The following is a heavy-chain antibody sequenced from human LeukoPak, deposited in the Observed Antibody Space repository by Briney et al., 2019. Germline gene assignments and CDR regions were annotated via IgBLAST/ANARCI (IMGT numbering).Heavy chain of an antibody. CDR3: ARGSTMVGLTFDY. V-gene: IGHV4-30-4*08. J-gene: IGHJ4*02. D-gene: IGHD3-10*02. CDR1: GGSISSGDYY. Sequence: PSETLSLTCTVSGGSISSGDYYWSWIRQPPGKGLEWIGYIYYSGSTYYNASLKSRVTISVDTSKNQFSQKLSSVTAADTAVYYCARGSTMVGLTFDYWGQGTLVTVSS. CDR2: IYYSGST.